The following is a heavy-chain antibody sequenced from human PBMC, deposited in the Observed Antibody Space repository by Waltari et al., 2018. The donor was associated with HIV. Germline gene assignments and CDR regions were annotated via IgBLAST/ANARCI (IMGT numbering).Heavy chain of an antibody. CDR3: TTGVTMIRGVLYWYFDL. CDR2: IKSKHDGGTT. J-gene: IGHJ2*01. D-gene: IGHD3-10*01. V-gene: IGHV3-15*01. CDR1: EFTVTTAW. Sequence: EVQLVDSGGGLVKPGGSLRPSCTAYEFTVTTAWMSWVRQAPGKGLEWVGRIKSKHDGGTTDYAAPVKGRFTISRDDSNNTLYLQMNSLMTEDTAVYYCTTGVTMIRGVLYWYFDLWGRGTLVTVSS.